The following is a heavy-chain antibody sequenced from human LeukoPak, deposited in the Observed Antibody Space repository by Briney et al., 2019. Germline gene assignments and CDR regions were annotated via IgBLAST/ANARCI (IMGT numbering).Heavy chain of an antibody. CDR3: ARQKTIAARPSLFDP. V-gene: IGHV5-51*01. J-gene: IGHJ5*02. D-gene: IGHD6-6*01. CDR2: IYPGNSDT. Sequence: GESLKISCKGSGYSFTSYWIGWVRQMPGKGLEWMGIIYPGNSDTRYSPSFQGQVTISADKSISTAYLQWSSLKASDTAMYYCARQKTIAARPSLFDPWGQGTLVIVSS. CDR1: GYSFTSYW.